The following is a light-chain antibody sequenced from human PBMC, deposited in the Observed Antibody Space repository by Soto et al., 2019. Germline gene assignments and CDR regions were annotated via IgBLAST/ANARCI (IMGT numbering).Light chain of an antibody. J-gene: IGKJ4*01. CDR1: QSVSSSY. CDR2: GAS. Sequence: EIVLTKSPGTLSLSPGERATLSCRASQSVSSSYLAWYQHKPCQAPRLLIYGASSRATGIPDRFSGSGSGTDFTLTISRLEPEDFAVYYCQQHGRCFTFGVGNKVEIK. CDR3: QQHGRCFT. V-gene: IGKV3-20*01.